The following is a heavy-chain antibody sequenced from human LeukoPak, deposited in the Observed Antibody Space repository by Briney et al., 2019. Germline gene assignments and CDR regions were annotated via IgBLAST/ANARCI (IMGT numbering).Heavy chain of an antibody. D-gene: IGHD2-2*01. CDR1: GFTVSSNY. V-gene: IGHV3-30-3*01. CDR2: ISYDGSNK. CDR3: ARAVPAALDY. J-gene: IGHJ4*02. Sequence: GGSLRLSCAASGFTVSSNYMSWVRQAPGKGLEWVAVISYDGSNKYYADSVKGRFTISRDNSKNTLYLQMNSLRAEDTAVYYCARAVPAALDYWGQGTLVTVSS.